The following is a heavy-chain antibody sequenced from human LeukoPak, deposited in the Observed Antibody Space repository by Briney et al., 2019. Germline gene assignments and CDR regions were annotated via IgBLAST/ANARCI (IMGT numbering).Heavy chain of an antibody. Sequence: SVKVSCKASGGTFSSYAISWVRQAPGQVLVWMGRIIPILGIANYAQKFQGRVTITADKSTSTAYMELSSLRSEDTAVYYCAREGRRSSPADYWGQGTLVTVSS. J-gene: IGHJ4*02. D-gene: IGHD2-15*01. V-gene: IGHV1-69*04. CDR3: AREGRRSSPADY. CDR2: IIPILGIA. CDR1: GGTFSSYA.